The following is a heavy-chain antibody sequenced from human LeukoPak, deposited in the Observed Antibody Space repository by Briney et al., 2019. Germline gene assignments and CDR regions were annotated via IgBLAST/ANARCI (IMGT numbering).Heavy chain of an antibody. V-gene: IGHV1-69*01. CDR1: GGTFSSYA. CDR3: AKDRGYSGYEVD. Sequence: EASVTVSCTASGGTFSSYAISWVRQAPGQGLEWMGGIIPIFGTANYAQKFQGRVTITADESTSTAYMELSSLRSEDTAVYYCAKDRGYSGYEVDWGQGTLVTVSS. D-gene: IGHD5-12*01. J-gene: IGHJ4*02. CDR2: IIPIFGTA.